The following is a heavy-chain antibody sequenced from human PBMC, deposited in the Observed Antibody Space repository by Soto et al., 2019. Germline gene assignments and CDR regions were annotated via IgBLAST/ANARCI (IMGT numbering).Heavy chain of an antibody. Sequence: PSDTLSLTCTVSGGSISTYFWGWIRQSPGKGLEWIGDIYYSGSTNYNPSLKSRVTMSVDTSKNQFSLKLSSVTAADTAVYYCATQEVGGSYVYTFDPWGQGTLVTVSS. CDR3: ATQEVGGSYVYTFDP. J-gene: IGHJ5*02. CDR2: IYYSGST. D-gene: IGHD1-26*01. V-gene: IGHV4-59*08. CDR1: GGSISTYF.